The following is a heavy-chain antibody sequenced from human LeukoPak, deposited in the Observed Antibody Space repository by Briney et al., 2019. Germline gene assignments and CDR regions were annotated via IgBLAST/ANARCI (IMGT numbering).Heavy chain of an antibody. CDR2: FNPSENGT. CDR1: GYTFIRYY. Sequence: ASVKVSCKAAGYTFIRYYMHWARQAPGQGLEWMGTFNPSENGTSYAQKFQGRVTLTRDTSTSTVYMELSSLRSDDTAVYYCATSAFDYWGQGTLVTVPS. CDR3: ATSAFDY. J-gene: IGHJ4*02. V-gene: IGHV1-46*01. D-gene: IGHD2-15*01.